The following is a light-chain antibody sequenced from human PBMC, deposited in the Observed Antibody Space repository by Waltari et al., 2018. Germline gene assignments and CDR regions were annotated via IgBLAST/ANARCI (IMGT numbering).Light chain of an antibody. CDR1: QSLVHSDGNTY. CDR3: MQGTHWPLT. J-gene: IGKJ4*01. V-gene: IGKV2-30*02. CDR2: KVS. Sequence: DVVMTQSPLSLPVTLGQPASISCKSSQSLVHSDGNTYLAWFQQRPGQSPRRLSYKVSNRESGVPDRFSASGSGTDFTLKISRVEAEDVGVYYCMQGTHWPLTFCGGTKVEIK.